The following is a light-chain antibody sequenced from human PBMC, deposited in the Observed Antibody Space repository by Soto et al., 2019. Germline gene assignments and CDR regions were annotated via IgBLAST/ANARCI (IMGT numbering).Light chain of an antibody. J-gene: IGKJ1*01. CDR3: QQYGNSRGT. CDR1: QSVSSSY. CDR2: GES. V-gene: IGKV3-20*01. Sequence: EIVLTQSPGTLSLSPGDRATLSCRASQSVSSSYLAWYQQKTGQAPRLLIYGESSRATGIPDRLSGSGSGTDLNLTISGLEPEDSAVYYCQQYGNSRGTCGQGTKVDIK.